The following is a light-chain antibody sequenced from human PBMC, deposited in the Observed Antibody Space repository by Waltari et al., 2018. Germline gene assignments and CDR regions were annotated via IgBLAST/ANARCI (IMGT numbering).Light chain of an antibody. CDR3: QRYDDYPPT. CDR1: QSISHW. CDR2: KAS. Sequence: DIQMTQSPSTLSASVGDRVTITCRASQSISHWWAWYQQKPGKAPKLLIAKASSLEKEVPSRFRGSGSGTEFTLTITNLQPDDFATFYCQRYDDYPPTFGGGTKVEIK. V-gene: IGKV1-5*03. J-gene: IGKJ4*01.